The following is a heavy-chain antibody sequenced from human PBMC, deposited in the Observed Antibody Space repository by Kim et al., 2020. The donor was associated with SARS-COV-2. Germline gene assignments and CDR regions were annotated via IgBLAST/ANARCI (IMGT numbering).Heavy chain of an antibody. CDR3: ASSGSSGYWY. CDR2: P. Sequence: PSYADSVKGRFTISRDNAKTTMYLQMNSLRAEDTTVYYCASSGSSGYWYWGQGTLVTVSS. J-gene: IGHJ4*02. D-gene: IGHD3-22*01. V-gene: IGHV3-74*01.